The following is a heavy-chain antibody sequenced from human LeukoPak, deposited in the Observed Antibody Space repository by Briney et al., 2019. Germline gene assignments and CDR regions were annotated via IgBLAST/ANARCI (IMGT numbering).Heavy chain of an antibody. CDR1: GGTFSSYA. Sequence: SVKVSCKASGGTFSSYAISWVRQAPGQGLEWMGRIIPILGIANYAQEFQGRVTITADKSTSTAYMELSSLRSEDTAVYYCARRPYYDLGENGFDYWGQGTLVTVSS. CDR3: ARRPYYDLGENGFDY. V-gene: IGHV1-69*04. CDR2: IIPILGIA. J-gene: IGHJ4*02. D-gene: IGHD3-16*01.